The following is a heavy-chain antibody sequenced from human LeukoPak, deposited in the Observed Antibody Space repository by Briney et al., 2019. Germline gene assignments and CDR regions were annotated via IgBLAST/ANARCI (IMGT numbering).Heavy chain of an antibody. CDR2: ISAYNGNT. CDR3: ARDRLGGDLTGESPY. J-gene: IGHJ4*02. D-gene: IGHD4-17*01. CDR1: GYPFDNFG. V-gene: IGHV1-18*01. Sequence: VSVKVPCKASGYPFDNFGLTWVRQAPGQGLEWMGWISAYNGNTHYAQKFRGRLTMTTDTSTTTAYLELRSLKSDDTAVYYCARDRLGGDLTGESPYWGQGTLVTVSS.